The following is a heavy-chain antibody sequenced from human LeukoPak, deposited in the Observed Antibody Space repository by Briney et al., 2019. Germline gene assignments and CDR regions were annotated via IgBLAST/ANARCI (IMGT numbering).Heavy chain of an antibody. CDR2: IWSDESNY. J-gene: IGHJ4*02. V-gene: IGHV3-33*01. CDR3: ARGRGCTGGTCYFDF. Sequence: GTSLRLSCAASGFIFRNYGMHWVRQAPGKGLEWVAIIWSDESNYYYADSVKGRFAISRDISKSTLYLQMNSLRDEDTAVYYCARGRGCTGGTCYFDFRGQGTQVTVSS. D-gene: IGHD2-8*02. CDR1: GFIFRNYG.